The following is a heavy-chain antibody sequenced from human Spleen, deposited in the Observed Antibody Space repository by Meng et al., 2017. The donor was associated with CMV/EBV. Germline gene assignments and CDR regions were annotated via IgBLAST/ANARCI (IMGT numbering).Heavy chain of an antibody. CDR1: GGSFSGYY. V-gene: IGHV4-34*01. Sequence: QGHLQHWGEGLLKPSETLSLTCAVYGGSFSGYYWSWIRQPPGKGLEWIGEINHSGSTNYNPSLKSRVTISVDTSKNQFSLKLSSVTAADTAVYYCARGLTMIVVVTFDYWGQGTLVTVSS. CDR3: ARGLTMIVVVTFDY. J-gene: IGHJ4*02. CDR2: INHSGST. D-gene: IGHD3-22*01.